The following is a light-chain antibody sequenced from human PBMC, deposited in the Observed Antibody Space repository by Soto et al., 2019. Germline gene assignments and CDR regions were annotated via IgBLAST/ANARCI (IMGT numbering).Light chain of an antibody. Sequence: EIVLTQSPGTLSLSPGERATVSCRASKTLTNRHLAWYQQKPGQAPRLIFYVASSRVIGIPDRFSGSGSGTDFTLTISSLEPEDFAVYYCQQYEGPPYTFGQGTKLEIK. CDR1: KTLTNRH. V-gene: IGKV3-20*01. J-gene: IGKJ2*01. CDR3: QQYEGPPYT. CDR2: VAS.